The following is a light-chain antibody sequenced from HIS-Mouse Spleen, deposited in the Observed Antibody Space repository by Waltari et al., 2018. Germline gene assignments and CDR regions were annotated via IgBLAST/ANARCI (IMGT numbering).Light chain of an antibody. CDR2: EGS. CDR3: CSYAGSSTFEV. J-gene: IGLJ2*01. CDR1: SSDVGSYNL. V-gene: IGLV2-23*03. Sequence: QSALTQPASVSGSPGQSITISCTGTSSDVGSYNLVSWYQQHPGKAPKLMIYEGSKRPSGVSNRLPGSKSGNTASLTISGLQAEDEADYYCCSYAGSSTFEVFGGGTKLTVL.